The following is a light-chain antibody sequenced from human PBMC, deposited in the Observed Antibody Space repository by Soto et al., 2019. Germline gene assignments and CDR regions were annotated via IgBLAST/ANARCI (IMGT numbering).Light chain of an antibody. Sequence: IRRTESPSTLSASVGDRVTITCRASQSIKSWLAWYQQKPGKAPRLLIYDASSLDSGVPSRFSGSGSGTEFTLTISSLQPDDFATYYCQQYNSDSITFGQGTRLEIK. CDR3: QQYNSDSIT. CDR2: DAS. CDR1: QSIKSW. J-gene: IGKJ5*01. V-gene: IGKV1-5*01.